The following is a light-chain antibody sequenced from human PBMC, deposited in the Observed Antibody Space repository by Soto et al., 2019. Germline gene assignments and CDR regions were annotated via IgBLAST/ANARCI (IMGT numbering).Light chain of an antibody. CDR1: QSVSSY. V-gene: IGKV3-15*01. CDR2: GAS. J-gene: IGKJ1*01. Sequence: TLSATTCETVTLSFRASQSVSSYLAWYQQKPGQAPRLLIYGASVRATGIPARFSGSGSGTEFTLTISSLQSEEFAVYYCQQYSQWPRFGQGTNVDIK. CDR3: QQYSQWPR.